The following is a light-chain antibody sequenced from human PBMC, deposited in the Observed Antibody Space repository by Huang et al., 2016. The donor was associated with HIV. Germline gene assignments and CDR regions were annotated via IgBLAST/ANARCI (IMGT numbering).Light chain of an antibody. Sequence: EIVLTQSPATLSLSPGERATLSCRASQSVSSYLAWYQQEPGQAPRLLIYDASNRATGIPARCSGSGSGTDFTLTISSREPEDFAVYYCQQRSNWPPTFGGGTKVEIK. V-gene: IGKV3-11*01. CDR2: DAS. J-gene: IGKJ4*01. CDR3: QQRSNWPPT. CDR1: QSVSSY.